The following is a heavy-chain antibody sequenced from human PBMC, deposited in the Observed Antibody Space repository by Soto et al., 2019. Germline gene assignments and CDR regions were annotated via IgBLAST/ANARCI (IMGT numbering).Heavy chain of an antibody. V-gene: IGHV3-23*01. CDR3: AKDFVSAAVLGWFGELLWDFDY. J-gene: IGHJ4*02. Sequence: EVQLLESGGGLVQPGGSLRLSCAASGFTFSSYAMSWVRQAPGKGLEWVSAISGSGGSTYYADSVKGRFTISRDNSKNTLYLQMNSLRAEDTAVYYCAKDFVSAAVLGWFGELLWDFDYWGQGTLVTVSS. CDR1: GFTFSSYA. D-gene: IGHD3-10*01. CDR2: ISGSGGST.